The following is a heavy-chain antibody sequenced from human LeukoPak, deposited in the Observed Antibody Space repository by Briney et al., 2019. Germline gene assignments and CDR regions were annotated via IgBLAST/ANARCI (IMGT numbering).Heavy chain of an antibody. CDR3: ARDSLSAKKGHCSSTSCYFEWFDP. CDR1: GGSISSGGYY. D-gene: IGHD2-2*01. Sequence: SETLSLTCTVSGGSISSGGYYWSWIRQPPGKGLEWIGYIYHSGSTYYNPSLKSRVTISVDRSKNQFSLKLSSVTAADTAVYYCARDSLSAKKGHCSSTSCYFEWFDPWGQGTLVTVSS. J-gene: IGHJ5*02. CDR2: IYHSGST. V-gene: IGHV4-30-2*01.